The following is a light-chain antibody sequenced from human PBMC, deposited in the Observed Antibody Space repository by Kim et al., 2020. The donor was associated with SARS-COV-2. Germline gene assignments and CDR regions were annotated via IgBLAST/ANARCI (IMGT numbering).Light chain of an antibody. CDR3: QQYGSSLRT. Sequence: EIVLTQSPGTLSLSPGERATLSCRASQSVSSSYLAWYQQKPGQAPRLLIYGASRRATGIPDRFSGSGSGTDFTLTISRLEPEDFAVYYCQQYGSSLRTFGQGTKVDIK. V-gene: IGKV3-20*01. CDR2: GAS. CDR1: QSVSSSY. J-gene: IGKJ1*01.